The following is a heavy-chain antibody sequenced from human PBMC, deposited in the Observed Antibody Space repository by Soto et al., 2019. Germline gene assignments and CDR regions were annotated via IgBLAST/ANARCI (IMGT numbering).Heavy chain of an antibody. CDR3: ARRDSNSWSFDY. D-gene: IGHD6-13*01. Sequence: QVQLVQSGAEVTKPGASVKVSCAAHGYTFTRYLIHWVRQAPGQSLEWVGAINTAGAGTTYGQKLQGRVSMSRDTATNTVYMELSSLRSEDTAVYFCARRDSNSWSFDYWGQGTLVTVSS. V-gene: IGHV1-46*01. CDR2: INTAGAGT. CDR1: GYTFTRYL. J-gene: IGHJ4*02.